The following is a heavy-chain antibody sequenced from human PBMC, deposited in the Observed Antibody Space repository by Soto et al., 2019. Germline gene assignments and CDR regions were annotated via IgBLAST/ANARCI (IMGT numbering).Heavy chain of an antibody. CDR1: GFTFSSYA. J-gene: IGHJ6*02. D-gene: IGHD3-10*01. CDR2: ISYDGSNK. V-gene: IGHV3-30-3*01. CDR3: ARDRSRVRGVLAYYYGMDV. Sequence: GGSLRLSCAASGFTFSSYAMHWVRQAPGKGLEWVAVISYDGSNKYYADYVKGRFTISRDNSKNTLYLQMNSLRAEDTAVYYCARDRSRVRGVLAYYYGMDVWGQGTTVTVSS.